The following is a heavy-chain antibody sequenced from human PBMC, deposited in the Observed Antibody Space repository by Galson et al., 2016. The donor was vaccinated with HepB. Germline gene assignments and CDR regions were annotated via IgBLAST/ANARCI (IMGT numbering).Heavy chain of an antibody. CDR2: ISGTRPTI. CDR1: GFTSSHYS. Sequence: SLRLSCAASGFTSSHYSMIWVRQAPGKGLEWISYISGTRPTIFYADSVRGRFTVSRDNAKNSLYLQMHSLRDEDTAVHYCARVSYITMMVVVVDPWGQGTLVTVSS. CDR3: ARVSYITMMVVVVDP. D-gene: IGHD3-22*01. J-gene: IGHJ5*02. V-gene: IGHV3-48*02.